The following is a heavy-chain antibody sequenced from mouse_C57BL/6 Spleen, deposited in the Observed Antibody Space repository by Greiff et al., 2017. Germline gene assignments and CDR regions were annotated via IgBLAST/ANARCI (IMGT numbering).Heavy chain of an antibody. CDR3: ASGGVVEGYYAMDY. CDR2: IHPNSGST. V-gene: IGHV1-64*01. D-gene: IGHD1-1*01. CDR1: GYTFTSYW. J-gene: IGHJ4*01. Sequence: QVQLQQPGAELVKPGASVKLSCTASGYTFTSYWMHWVKQRPGQGLEWIGMIHPNSGSTNYNEKFKSKATLTVDKSSSTAYMQLSSLTSEDSAVYYCASGGVVEGYYAMDYWGQGTSGTVSS.